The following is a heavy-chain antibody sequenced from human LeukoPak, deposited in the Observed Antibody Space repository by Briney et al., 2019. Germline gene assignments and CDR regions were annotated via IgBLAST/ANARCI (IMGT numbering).Heavy chain of an antibody. D-gene: IGHD3-3*02. Sequence: PGGSLRLSCATSGFTFVDYGPSWVRRAPGKGLEWLCAINYNGAITDYADSVKGRFTISRDNAKNSLYLRMDSLRAEDTALYYCARDRLGPSFSVSHFDLWGQGTLVTVSS. J-gene: IGHJ4*02. V-gene: IGHV3-20*04. CDR1: GFTFVDYG. CDR2: INYNGAIT. CDR3: ARDRLGPSFSVSHFDL.